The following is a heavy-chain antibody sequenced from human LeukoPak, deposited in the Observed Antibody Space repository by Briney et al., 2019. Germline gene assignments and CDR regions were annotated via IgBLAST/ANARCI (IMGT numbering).Heavy chain of an antibody. CDR2: IYHSGST. CDR3: ARRRYDFWSGSLLDY. Sequence: SETLSLTCAVSGSSISSGYYWDWIRQPPGKGLEWIGSIYHSGSTYYNTSLKGRVTISLDMSKNQFSLRLRSVTAADTAMYYCARRRYDFWSGSLLDYWGRGTLVTASS. D-gene: IGHD3-3*01. V-gene: IGHV4-38-2*01. CDR1: GSSISSGYY. J-gene: IGHJ4*02.